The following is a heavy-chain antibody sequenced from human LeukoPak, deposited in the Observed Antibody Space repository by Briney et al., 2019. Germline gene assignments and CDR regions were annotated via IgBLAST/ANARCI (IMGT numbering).Heavy chain of an antibody. Sequence: SETLSLTCTVSGGSVTSTNYYWSWIRQPPGEGLQWIGYVSYTGIPTYNPSLKSRVTISLDTSKSQFSLQLSSVAAADTAVYYCATQQWIGTFHYWGQGALVTVSS. CDR2: VSYTGIP. D-gene: IGHD3-10*01. V-gene: IGHV4-61*01. CDR1: GGSVTSTNYY. CDR3: ATQQWIGTFHY. J-gene: IGHJ4*02.